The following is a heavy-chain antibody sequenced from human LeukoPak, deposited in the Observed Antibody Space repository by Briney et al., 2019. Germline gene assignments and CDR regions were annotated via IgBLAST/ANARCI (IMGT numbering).Heavy chain of an antibody. CDR2: INHSGST. J-gene: IGHJ5*02. CDR3: ATRYSSSWSISDWFDP. V-gene: IGHV4-34*01. Sequence: PSETLSLTCAVYGGSFSGYYWSWIRQPPGKGLEWIGEINHSGSTNYNPSLKSRVTISVDTSKNQFSLKLSSVTAADTAVYYCATRYSSSWSISDWFDPWGQGTLVTVSS. D-gene: IGHD6-13*01. CDR1: GGSFSGYY.